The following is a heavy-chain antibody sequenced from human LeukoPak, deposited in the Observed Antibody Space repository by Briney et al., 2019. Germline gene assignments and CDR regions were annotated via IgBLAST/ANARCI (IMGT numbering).Heavy chain of an antibody. CDR1: GYTLSELS. CDR3: ATGFVVVVPAAPTSDY. CDR2: FDPEDGET. Sequence: ASVKVSCKVSGYTLSELSMYWVRLAPGQGLEWMGGFDPEDGETIYAQKFQGRVTMTEDTSTDTAYMELSSLRSEDTAVYYCATGFVVVVPAAPTSDYWGQGTLVTVSS. V-gene: IGHV1-24*01. D-gene: IGHD2-2*01. J-gene: IGHJ4*02.